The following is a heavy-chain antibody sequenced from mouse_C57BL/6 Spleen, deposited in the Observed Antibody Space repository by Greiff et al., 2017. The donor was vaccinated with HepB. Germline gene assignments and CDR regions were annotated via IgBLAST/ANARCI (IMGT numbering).Heavy chain of an antibody. CDR1: GYTFTSYW. CDR3: ARRTAQATFAY. Sequence: QVQLQQPGAELVKPGASVKLSCKASGYTFTSYWMQWVKQRPGQGLEWIGEIDPSVSDTNYNQKFKGKATLTVDTSSSTAYMQLSSLTSEDSAVYYCARRTAQATFAYWGQGTLVTVSA. CDR2: IDPSVSDT. D-gene: IGHD3-2*02. V-gene: IGHV1-50*01. J-gene: IGHJ3*01.